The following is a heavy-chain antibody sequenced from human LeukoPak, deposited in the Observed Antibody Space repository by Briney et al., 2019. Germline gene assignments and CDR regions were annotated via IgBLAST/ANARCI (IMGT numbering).Heavy chain of an antibody. CDR2: IYSSGST. D-gene: IGHD3-10*01. CDR3: TRAHGRITRDAYLDY. J-gene: IGHJ4*02. Sequence: GGSLRLSCAASGFIFSDHYMDWVRQAPGKGLTWVSVIYSSGSTYYADSVKGRFAISRDDSKNTLHLQMNSLRAEDTAMYYCTRAHGRITRDAYLDYWGQGTLVTVSS. V-gene: IGHV3-53*01. CDR1: GFIFSDHY.